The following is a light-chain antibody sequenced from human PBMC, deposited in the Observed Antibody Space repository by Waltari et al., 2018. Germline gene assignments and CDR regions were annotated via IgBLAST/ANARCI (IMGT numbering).Light chain of an antibody. Sequence: EVVLTQSPGTLSLSPGERATLACRASQSVGTSLAWYQQTPGQAPRLLIYGASRRATGIPDRFSGSGSGTDFSLTISRLEPEDFAVYYGQHYVRLPATFGQGTKVEI. J-gene: IGKJ1*01. CDR3: QHYVRLPAT. CDR2: GAS. CDR1: QSVGTS. V-gene: IGKV3-20*01.